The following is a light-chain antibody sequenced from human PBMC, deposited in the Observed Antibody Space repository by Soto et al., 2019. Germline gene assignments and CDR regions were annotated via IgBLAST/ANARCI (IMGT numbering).Light chain of an antibody. V-gene: IGLV1-40*01. Sequence: QAVVTQEPSLTVSPGQRVTISCTGSSSNIGADFDVHWYRQLPGTAPKLLIYGNINRPSGVPDRFSGSTSGTSASLTITGLQAEDEADYYCQSYDTSLNVYVVFGGGTKVTVL. CDR2: GNI. J-gene: IGLJ2*01. CDR1: SSNIGADFD. CDR3: QSYDTSLNVYVV.